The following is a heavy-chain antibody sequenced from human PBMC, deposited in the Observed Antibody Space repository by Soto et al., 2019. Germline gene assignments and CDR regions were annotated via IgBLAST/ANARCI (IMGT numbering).Heavy chain of an antibody. D-gene: IGHD1-26*01. V-gene: IGHV7-4-1*01. CDR2: INPNTGHP. CDR3: ARDRASGSFDY. Sequence: QVQLVQSGSESMQPGASVKVSCKGSGYNFNSHSINWLRQAPGQGLEWMGGINPNTGHPTYEQGFTGRFVFSVDTSVSTVYLQIFSLKADDSAVYYCARDRASGSFDYWGQGTLVTVSS. CDR1: GYNFNSHS. J-gene: IGHJ4*02.